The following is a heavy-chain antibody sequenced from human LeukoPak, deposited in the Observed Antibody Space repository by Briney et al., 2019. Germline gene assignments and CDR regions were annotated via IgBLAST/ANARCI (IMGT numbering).Heavy chain of an antibody. CDR3: ARVRIGQQLDKYYYYAMDV. CDR1: GYTFTDYY. J-gene: IGHJ6*02. CDR2: INPNSGGT. D-gene: IGHD6-13*01. V-gene: IGHV1-2*02. Sequence: ASVKVSCKASGYTFTDYYMHWVRQAPGQGLEWRGWINPNSGGTNYAQKFQCRVTMTTDTSISTAYMEVSRLRSDDTAVYYCARVRIGQQLDKYYYYAMDVWGQGTTVTVSS.